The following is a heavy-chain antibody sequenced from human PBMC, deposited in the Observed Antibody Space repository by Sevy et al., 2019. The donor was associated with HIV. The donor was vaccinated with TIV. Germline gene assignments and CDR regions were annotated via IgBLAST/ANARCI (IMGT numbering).Heavy chain of an antibody. Sequence: GGSLRLSCAASGFTFSSYSMNWVRQAPGKGLEWVSSISSSSSYIYYADSVKGRFTISRDNAKNSLYLQMNSLRAEDTAVYDCATQVGSGGRSYFDYWGQGTLVTVSS. J-gene: IGHJ4*02. CDR2: ISSSSSYI. V-gene: IGHV3-21*01. CDR3: ATQVGSGGRSYFDY. D-gene: IGHD2-15*01. CDR1: GFTFSSYS.